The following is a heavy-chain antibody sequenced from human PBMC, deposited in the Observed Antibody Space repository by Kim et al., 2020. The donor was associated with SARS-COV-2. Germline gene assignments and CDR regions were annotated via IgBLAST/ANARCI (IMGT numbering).Heavy chain of an antibody. J-gene: IGHJ4*02. Sequence: GGSLRISCAASGFTFSSYAMSWVRQAPGKGLEWVSAISGSGGSTYYADSVKGRFTISRDNSKNTLYLQMNSLRAEDTAVYYCAKTSEVGYYFDYWGQGTLVTVSS. CDR1: GFTFSSYA. V-gene: IGHV3-23*01. CDR3: AKTSEVGYYFDY. CDR2: ISGSGGST. D-gene: IGHD3-10*01.